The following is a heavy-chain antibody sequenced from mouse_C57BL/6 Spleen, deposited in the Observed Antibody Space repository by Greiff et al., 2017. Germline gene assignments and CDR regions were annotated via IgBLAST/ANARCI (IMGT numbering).Heavy chain of an antibody. CDR1: GYTFTSYW. V-gene: IGHV1-61*01. J-gene: IGHJ4*01. CDR3: ARTGSYYAMDY. Sequence: QVQLQQPGAELVRPGSSVKLSCKASGYTFTSYWMDWVKQRPGQGLEWIGNIYPSDSETHYNQKFKDKATWTVDKSSSTAYMQLSSLTSEDSAVYYCARTGSYYAMDYWGQGTSVTVSS. D-gene: IGHD4-1*01. CDR2: IYPSDSET.